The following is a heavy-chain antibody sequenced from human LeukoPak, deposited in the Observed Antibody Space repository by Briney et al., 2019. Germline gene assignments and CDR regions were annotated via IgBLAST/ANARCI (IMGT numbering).Heavy chain of an antibody. J-gene: IGHJ3*02. CDR1: GFTFSSYS. CDR2: ISSSSSYI. V-gene: IGHV3-21*01. Sequence: GGSLRLSCAASGFTFSSYSMNWVRQAPGKGLEWVSSISSSSSYIYYADSVKGRFTISRDNAKNSLYLQMNSLRAEDTAVYYCASRGVVVQNPDAFDIWGQGTMVTVSS. D-gene: IGHD3-22*01. CDR3: ASRGVVVQNPDAFDI.